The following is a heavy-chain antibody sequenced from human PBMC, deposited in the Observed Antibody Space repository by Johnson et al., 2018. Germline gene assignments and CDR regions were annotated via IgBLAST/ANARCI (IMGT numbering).Heavy chain of an antibody. CDR2: ISYDGSNK. V-gene: IGHV3-30-3*01. D-gene: IGHD3-9*01. CDR3: ASIFPPSFEFYYYYYMDV. CDR1: GFTFSSYA. Sequence: QVQLVQSGGGVVQPGRSLRLSCAASGFTFSSYAMHWVRQAPGKGLEGVAVISYDGSNKYYADSVKGRFTISRDNSKNTLYLQMNSMRAEDTAVYYCASIFPPSFEFYYYYYMDVWGKGTTVTVSS. J-gene: IGHJ6*03.